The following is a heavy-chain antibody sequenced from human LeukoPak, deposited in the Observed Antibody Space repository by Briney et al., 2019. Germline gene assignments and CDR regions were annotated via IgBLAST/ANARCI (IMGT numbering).Heavy chain of an antibody. CDR3: ARVFYDSSAYYYDY. J-gene: IGHJ4*02. CDR1: GFTFSSYA. CDR2: IGSTGGST. Sequence: SGGSLRLSCAASGFTFSSYAMHWVRQAPGKGLEYVSAIGSTGGSTYYANSVKGRFTISRDNSKNTLFLQMGSLRAEDMAVYYCARVFYDSSAYYYDYWGQGTLVTVSS. D-gene: IGHD3-22*01. V-gene: IGHV3-64*01.